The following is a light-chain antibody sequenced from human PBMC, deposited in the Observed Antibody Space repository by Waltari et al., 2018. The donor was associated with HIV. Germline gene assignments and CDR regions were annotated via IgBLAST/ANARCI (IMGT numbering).Light chain of an antibody. V-gene: IGLV1-47*01. J-gene: IGLJ2*01. CDR3: AAWDASLSAVV. Sequence: QSVLTQPHSASGTPGQRVTISCSGSSSNIGSNYVYWYQQLPGTAPKLLIYRNNQRPSGVPDRFSGSKSGTSASLAISGLRSEDEADYYCAAWDASLSAVVFGGGTKLTVL. CDR2: RNN. CDR1: SSNIGSNY.